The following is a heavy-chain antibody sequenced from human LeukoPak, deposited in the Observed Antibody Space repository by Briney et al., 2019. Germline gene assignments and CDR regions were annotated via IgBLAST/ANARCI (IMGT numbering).Heavy chain of an antibody. CDR2: IYSGGST. D-gene: IGHD2-21*01. J-gene: IGHJ1*01. CDR1: GFTVSSNY. V-gene: IGHV3-53*01. CDR3: ASVNGDGAEYFQH. Sequence: GGLRLSCAASGFTVSSNYMSWVRQAPGKGLEWVSVIYSGGSTYYADSVKGRFTTPRDISKNTLYLQMNSLRAEDTAVYYCASVNGDGAEYFQHWAQGTLVTVSS.